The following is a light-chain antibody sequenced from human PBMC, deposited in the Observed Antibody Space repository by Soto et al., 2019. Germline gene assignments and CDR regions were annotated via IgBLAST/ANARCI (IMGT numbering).Light chain of an antibody. Sequence: DIQMTQSPSSLSASVGDRVTITCRASQSISSYLNWYQQKPGKAPKLLIYAASSLQSGVPSRFSGSGSGTDFTLTTSSLQPEDFATYYCQQSYSTPQTFGGGTKV. J-gene: IGKJ4*01. CDR1: QSISSY. V-gene: IGKV1-39*01. CDR3: QQSYSTPQT. CDR2: AAS.